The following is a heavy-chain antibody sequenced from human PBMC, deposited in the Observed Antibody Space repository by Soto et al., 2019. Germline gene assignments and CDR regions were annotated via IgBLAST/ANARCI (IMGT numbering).Heavy chain of an antibody. CDR1: GFTFSSYS. D-gene: IGHD6-13*01. Sequence: GGSLRLSCAASGFTFSSYSMNWVRQAPGKGLEWVSSISSSSSYIYYADSVKGRFTISRDNAKNSLYLQMNSLRAEDTAVYYCARDAHVIAAAGTFDYWGQGTLVTVSS. CDR2: ISSSSSYI. CDR3: ARDAHVIAAAGTFDY. J-gene: IGHJ4*02. V-gene: IGHV3-21*01.